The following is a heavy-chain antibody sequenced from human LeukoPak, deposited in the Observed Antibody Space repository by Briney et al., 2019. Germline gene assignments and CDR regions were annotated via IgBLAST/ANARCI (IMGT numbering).Heavy chain of an antibody. Sequence: GSLRLSCAASGFTFDDYGMSWVRQAPGKGLEWVSGINWNGGSTGYADSVKGRFTISRDNAKNSLYLQMNSLRAEDTALYYCARVITIFGVVIGYYFDYWGQGTLVTVSS. V-gene: IGHV3-20*04. D-gene: IGHD3-3*01. CDR3: ARVITIFGVVIGYYFDY. CDR1: GFTFDDYG. CDR2: INWNGGST. J-gene: IGHJ4*02.